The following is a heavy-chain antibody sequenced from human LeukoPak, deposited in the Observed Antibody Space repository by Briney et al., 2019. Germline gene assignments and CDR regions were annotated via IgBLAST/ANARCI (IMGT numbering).Heavy chain of an antibody. V-gene: IGHV4-59*01. CDR2: IYYSGST. D-gene: IGHD6-19*01. CDR3: ARERAYSSGWYGDAFDI. J-gene: IGHJ3*02. Sequence: TSETLSLTCTVSGGSISSYYWSWIRQPPGKGLEWIGYIYYSGSTNYNPSLKSRVTISVDTSKNQFSLKLSSVTAADTAVYYCARERAYSSGWYGDAFDIWGQGTMVTVSS. CDR1: GGSISSYY.